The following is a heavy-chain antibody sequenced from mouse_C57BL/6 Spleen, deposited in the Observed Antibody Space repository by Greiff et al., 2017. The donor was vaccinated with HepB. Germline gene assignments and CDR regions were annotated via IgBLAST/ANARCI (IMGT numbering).Heavy chain of an antibody. J-gene: IGHJ2*01. CDR1: GYSITSGYY. V-gene: IGHV3-6*01. CDR3: ARLLWYFDY. Sequence: EVKLMESGPGLVKPSQSLSLTCSVTGYSITSGYYWNWIRQFPGNKLEWMGYISYDGSNNYNPSLKNRISIIRDTSKNQFFLKLNSVTTEDTATYYCARLLWYFDYWGQGTTLTVSS. D-gene: IGHD2-1*01. CDR2: ISYDGSN.